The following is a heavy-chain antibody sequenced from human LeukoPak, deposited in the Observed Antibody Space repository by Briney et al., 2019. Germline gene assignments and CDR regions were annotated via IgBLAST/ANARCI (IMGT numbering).Heavy chain of an antibody. CDR3: ATADKWEPLDY. CDR1: GNSLSETS. Sequence: ASVKVSCKVSGNSLSETSIHWVRQAPGQWLEWMGGFDPEDGEPIFAQRFQGRFSMTEDTSTDTAYMELSSLRPEDTAVYYCATADKWEPLDYWGQGTLVTVSS. D-gene: IGHD1-26*01. CDR2: FDPEDGEP. J-gene: IGHJ4*02. V-gene: IGHV1-24*01.